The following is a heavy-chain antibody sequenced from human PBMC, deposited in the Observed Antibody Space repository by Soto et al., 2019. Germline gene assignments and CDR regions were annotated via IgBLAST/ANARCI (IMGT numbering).Heavy chain of an antibody. Sequence: EVQLVESGGGLVQPGRSLRLSCAASGFTFDDYAMHWVRRVPGKGLEWVSSISGNSNIIVYADSVKGRFTISRDNAKNSLYLQMNSLRPEDTALYYCAKGGPDGFCSGGRCYFDYWGQGTLVTVSS. D-gene: IGHD2-15*01. CDR1: GFTFDDYA. CDR2: ISGNSNII. CDR3: AKGGPDGFCSGGRCYFDY. J-gene: IGHJ4*02. V-gene: IGHV3-9*01.